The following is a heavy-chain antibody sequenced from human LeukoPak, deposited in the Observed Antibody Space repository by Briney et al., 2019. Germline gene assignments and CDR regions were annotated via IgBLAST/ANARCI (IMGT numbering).Heavy chain of an antibody. CDR2: ISSSSSYI. V-gene: IGHV3-21*01. CDR3: ARDYRTSTSCLSGY. J-gene: IGHJ4*02. CDR1: GFTFSSYS. D-gene: IGHD2-2*01. Sequence: GGSLRLSCAASGFTFSSYSMNWVRQAPGKGLEWVSSISSSSSYIYYADSVKGRFTISRDNAKNSLYRQMNSLRAEDTAVYYCARDYRTSTSCLSGYWGQGTLVTVSS.